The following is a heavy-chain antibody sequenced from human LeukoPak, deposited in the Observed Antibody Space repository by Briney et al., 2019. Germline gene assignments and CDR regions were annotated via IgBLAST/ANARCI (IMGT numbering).Heavy chain of an antibody. CDR2: ISGSGGST. V-gene: IGHV3-23*01. CDR1: GFTFSSYA. Sequence: GGSLRLSCAVSGFTFSSYAMSWVRQAPGKGLEWVSGISGSGGSTYYADSVKGRFTISRDNSKNTLYLQMNSLRAEDTAVYYCAGGDYFDSSGYQSCFDFWGQGTLVTVSS. J-gene: IGHJ4*02. D-gene: IGHD3-22*01. CDR3: AGGDYFDSSGYQSCFDF.